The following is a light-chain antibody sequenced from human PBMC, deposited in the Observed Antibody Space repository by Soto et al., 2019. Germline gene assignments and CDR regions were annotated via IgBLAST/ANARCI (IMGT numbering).Light chain of an antibody. CDR3: QQYGVSPLT. Sequence: EMVLTQSPGTLSLSPGERVTLSCRASQNVYINSLAWYQQKPGQTPRLLIYGASTRAAAVPDRVSGSGSGTDFALSIDGLEPEEFALYSCQQYGVSPLTFGPGTRVD. J-gene: IGKJ3*01. V-gene: IGKV3-20*01. CDR2: GAS. CDR1: QNVYINS.